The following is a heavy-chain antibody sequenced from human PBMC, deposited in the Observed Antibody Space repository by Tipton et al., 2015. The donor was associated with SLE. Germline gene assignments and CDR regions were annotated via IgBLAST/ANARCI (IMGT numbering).Heavy chain of an antibody. Sequence: QSGAEVKKPGASMKVSCKASGYMFTSFEINWVRQASGQGLEWMGWMNPNSGNTGYAQKFQGRVTMTRNTSISTAYMDLSSLRSEDTAIYLCASGVRRSSGSYVLDYWALGALVPFSS. D-gene: IGHD3-10*01. CDR2: MNPNSGNT. CDR3: ASGVRRSSGSYVLDY. CDR1: GYMFTSFE. J-gene: IGHJ4*02. V-gene: IGHV1-8*01.